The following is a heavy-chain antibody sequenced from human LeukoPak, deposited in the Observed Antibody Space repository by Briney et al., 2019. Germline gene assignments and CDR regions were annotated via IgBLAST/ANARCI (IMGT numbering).Heavy chain of an antibody. J-gene: IGHJ5*02. V-gene: IGHV1-69*05. CDR1: GGTFSSYA. Sequence: ASVKVSCKASGGTFSSYAISWVRQAPGQGLEWMGGIIPIFGTANYAQKFQGRVTITTDESTSTAYMELSSLRSEDTAVYYRARPRDYYGSGSYYKGVWFDPWGQGTLVTVSS. D-gene: IGHD3-10*01. CDR3: ARPRDYYGSGSYYKGVWFDP. CDR2: IIPIFGTA.